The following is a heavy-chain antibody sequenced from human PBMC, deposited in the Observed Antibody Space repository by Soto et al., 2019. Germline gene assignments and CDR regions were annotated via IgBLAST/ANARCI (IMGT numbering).Heavy chain of an antibody. D-gene: IGHD2-21*01. CDR2: IIPIFGTA. CDR1: GGTFSSYA. J-gene: IGHJ4*02. CDR3: ARDPVGVDSTFYFDS. Sequence: SVKVSCKASGGTFSSYAISWVRQAPGQGLEWMGGIIPIFGTANYAQKFQGRVTITADKSTSTAYMELSSLRSEDTAVYYCARDPVGVDSTFYFDSWGQGTLVTVSS. V-gene: IGHV1-69*06.